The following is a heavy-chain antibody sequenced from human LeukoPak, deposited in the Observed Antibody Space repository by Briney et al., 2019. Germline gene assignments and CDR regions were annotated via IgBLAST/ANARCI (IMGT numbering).Heavy chain of an antibody. CDR1: GFTFSSYA. CDR3: ASAKDRRAYFDY. Sequence: GGSLRLSCAASGFTFSSYAMHWVRQAPGKGLEWVAVISYDGSNKYYADSVKGRFTISRDNSKNTLYLQMNSLRAEDTAVYYCASAKDRRAYFDYWGQGTLVTVSS. J-gene: IGHJ4*02. V-gene: IGHV3-30-3*01. CDR2: ISYDGSNK.